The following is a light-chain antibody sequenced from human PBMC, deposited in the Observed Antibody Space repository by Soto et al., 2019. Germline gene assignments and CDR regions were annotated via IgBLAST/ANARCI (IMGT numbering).Light chain of an antibody. Sequence: QSALTQPPSASGTPGQRVTISCSGSSSNIGSNYVYWYQQLPGTAPKLLIYRNNQRPSGVPDRFSGSKSGTSASLAISGLRSDDEADYYCAAWDDSLGALFGGGTQLTVL. J-gene: IGLJ3*02. V-gene: IGLV1-47*01. CDR1: SSNIGSNY. CDR2: RNN. CDR3: AAWDDSLGAL.